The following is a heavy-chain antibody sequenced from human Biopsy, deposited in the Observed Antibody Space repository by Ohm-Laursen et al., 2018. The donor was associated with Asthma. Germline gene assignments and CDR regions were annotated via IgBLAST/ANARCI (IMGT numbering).Heavy chain of an antibody. J-gene: IGHJ6*02. CDR1: GYSFNSAG. CDR2: ISVYNGNT. D-gene: IGHD3-10*01. V-gene: IGHV1-18*01. Sequence: VASVTVSCKTSGYSFNSAGITWVRQAPGQVLEWMGWISVYNGNTKVAQKLQDRVTMITDTSTSTAYMELRSLRSDDTAVYFCARAVDYSHYYGIDVWGQGTTVTVS. CDR3: ARAVDYSHYYGIDV.